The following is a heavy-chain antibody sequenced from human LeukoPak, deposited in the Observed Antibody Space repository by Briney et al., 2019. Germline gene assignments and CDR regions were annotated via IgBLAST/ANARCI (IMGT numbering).Heavy chain of an antibody. Sequence: SETLSLTCTVSGGSISSSGYYWSWIRQPAGKGLEWIGRISSSGSTNYNPSLKSRVTISVDTSKNQFSLKLSSVTAADTAVYFCARGPYSYDSSGAFDIWGQGTIVTVSS. J-gene: IGHJ3*02. CDR3: ARGPYSYDSSGAFDI. V-gene: IGHV4-61*02. CDR2: ISSSGST. CDR1: GGSISSSGYY. D-gene: IGHD3-22*01.